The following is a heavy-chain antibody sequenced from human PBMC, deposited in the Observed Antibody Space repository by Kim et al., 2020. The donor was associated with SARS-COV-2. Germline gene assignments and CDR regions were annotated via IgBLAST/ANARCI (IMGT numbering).Heavy chain of an antibody. D-gene: IGHD3-22*01. CDR1: GESINSTSFY. Sequence: SETLSLTCTVSGESINSTSFYWGWIRQPPGKGLEWIGSVYYSGTTYYNPSLRGRVTISLDTSKNQFALNLNYGTAADTAVYYCPRHAYDSFNWFDPWGQGTLVTVSS. V-gene: IGHV4-39*01. CDR2: VYYSGTT. J-gene: IGHJ5*02. CDR3: PRHAYDSFNWFDP.